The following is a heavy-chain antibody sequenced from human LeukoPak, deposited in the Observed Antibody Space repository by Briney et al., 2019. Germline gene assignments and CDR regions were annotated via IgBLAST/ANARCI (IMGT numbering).Heavy chain of an antibody. CDR1: GFTFSSYW. CDR3: ARDEFWFLYYFDY. V-gene: IGHV3-7*03. J-gene: IGHJ4*02. D-gene: IGHD3-10*01. CDR2: IKQDGSEK. Sequence: GGSLRLSCAASGFTFSSYWTSWVRQAPGKGLEWVANIKQDGSEKYYVDSVKGRFTISRDNAKNSLYLQMNSLRAEDTAVYYCARDEFWFLYYFDYWGQGTLVTVSS.